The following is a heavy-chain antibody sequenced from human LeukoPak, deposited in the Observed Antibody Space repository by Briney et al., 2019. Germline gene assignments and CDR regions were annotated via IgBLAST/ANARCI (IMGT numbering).Heavy chain of an antibody. V-gene: IGHV3-66*01. J-gene: IGHJ4*02. CDR1: GFIVSHKY. CDR3: ARGQTDLLRNYFDS. CDR2: IYTAGNT. Sequence: GESLRLSCAASGFIVSHKYMAWVRQAPGGGLEWLSIIYTAGNTVSAESVKGRFIISRDDSRNTVHLQMNSLRDDDTAVYYCARGQTDLLRNYFDSWGPGTLVAVSS.